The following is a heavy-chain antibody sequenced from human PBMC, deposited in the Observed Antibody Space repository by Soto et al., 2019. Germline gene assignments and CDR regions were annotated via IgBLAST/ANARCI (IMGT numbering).Heavy chain of an antibody. Sequence: GGYLRLSCAACGFNLSSYWMSWVRQAPGKGLEWEDNIKQDGSDKYYVDSVKGRFTISRDNAKNSLYLQMKSLRAEETAVNYCATSSSAPGNYWGQGX. D-gene: IGHD6-6*01. CDR3: ATSSSAPGNY. CDR1: GFNLSSYW. J-gene: IGHJ4*02. V-gene: IGHV3-7*01. CDR2: IKQDGSDK.